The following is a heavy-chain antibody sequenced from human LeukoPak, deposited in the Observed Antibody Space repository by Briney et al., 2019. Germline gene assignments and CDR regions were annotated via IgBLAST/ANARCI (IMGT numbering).Heavy chain of an antibody. V-gene: IGHV3-23*01. Sequence: PGGSLRLSCAGSGFTFSSYAMSWVRQSPGKGLEWVSTISGSGAATYYADSVKGRFTISRDNSKNTLYLQMNSLRAEDTAVYYCAKAIGPSRSGTDYWGQGTLVTVSS. CDR3: AKAIGPSRSGTDY. CDR1: GFTFSSYA. J-gene: IGHJ4*02. D-gene: IGHD3-10*01. CDR2: ISGSGAAT.